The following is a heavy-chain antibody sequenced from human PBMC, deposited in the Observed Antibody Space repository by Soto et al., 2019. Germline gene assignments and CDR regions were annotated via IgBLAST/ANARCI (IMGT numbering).Heavy chain of an antibody. CDR1: GYTFTGYY. CDR2: INPNSGGT. J-gene: IGHJ6*02. V-gene: IGHV1-2*04. CDR3: ARGEGGGYYGMDV. Sequence: ASVKVSCKASGYTFTGYYMHSARQAPGQGLEWMGWINPNSGGTNYAQKFQGWVTMTRDTSISTAYMELSRLRSDDTAVYYCARGEGGGYYGMDVWGQGTTVTVSS. D-gene: IGHD3-16*01.